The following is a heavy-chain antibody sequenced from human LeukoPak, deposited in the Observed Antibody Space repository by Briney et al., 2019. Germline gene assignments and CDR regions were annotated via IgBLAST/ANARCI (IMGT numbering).Heavy chain of an antibody. D-gene: IGHD3-3*01. CDR2: IYYSGST. J-gene: IGHJ4*02. Sequence: SETLSLTCTVSGGSISSYYWSWIRQPPGKGLEWIGYIYYSGSTNYNPSLKSRVTISVDTSKNQFSLKLSSVTAADTAVYYCARFYDFSSYYFDYWGQGALVTVSS. CDR1: GGSISSYY. CDR3: ARFYDFSSYYFDY. V-gene: IGHV4-59*01.